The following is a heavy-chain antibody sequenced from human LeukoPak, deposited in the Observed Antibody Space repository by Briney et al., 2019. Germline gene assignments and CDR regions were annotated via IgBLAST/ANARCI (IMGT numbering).Heavy chain of an antibody. V-gene: IGHV3-23*01. D-gene: IGHD6-19*01. CDR3: AKGSRSIAVDKLCDY. Sequence: GGSLRLSCAASGFTFGSAAMSWVRQAPGKGLEWVSIISSSGGSTYYADSVKGRFIISRDNSKNTLYLQMNSLRAEDTAVYYCAKGSRSIAVDKLCDYWGQGSLVTVSS. CDR2: ISSSGGST. CDR1: GFTFGSAA. J-gene: IGHJ4*02.